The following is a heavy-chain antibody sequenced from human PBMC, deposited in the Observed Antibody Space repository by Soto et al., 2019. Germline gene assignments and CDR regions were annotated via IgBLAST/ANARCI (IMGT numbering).Heavy chain of an antibody. Sequence: QVQLVQSGAEVKKPGSSVKVSCKASGDTLRTHSISWVRKAPGQGLEWMGGTTPMIGTTDYAEKFQGRVTITADESTTTSYMELSSLRPDDTAVYYCAAVDSSDTGDHWGQGTLVTVSS. CDR2: TTPMIGTT. J-gene: IGHJ4*02. V-gene: IGHV1-69*01. CDR3: AAVDSSDTGDH. D-gene: IGHD5-18*01. CDR1: GDTLRTHS.